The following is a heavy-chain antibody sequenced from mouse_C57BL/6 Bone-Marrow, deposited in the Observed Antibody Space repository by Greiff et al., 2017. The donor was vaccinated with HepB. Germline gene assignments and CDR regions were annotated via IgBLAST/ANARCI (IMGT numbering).Heavy chain of an antibody. V-gene: IGHV2-2*01. CDR1: GFSLTSYG. J-gene: IGHJ3*01. CDR3: ARIYYDYDWFAY. CDR2: IWSGGST. D-gene: IGHD2-4*01. Sequence: VKLMESGPGLVQPSQSLSITCTVSGFSLTSYGVHWVRQSPGKGLEWLGVIWSGGSTDYNAAFISRLSISKDNSKSQVFFKMNSLQADDTAIYYCARIYYDYDWFAYWGQGTLVTVSA.